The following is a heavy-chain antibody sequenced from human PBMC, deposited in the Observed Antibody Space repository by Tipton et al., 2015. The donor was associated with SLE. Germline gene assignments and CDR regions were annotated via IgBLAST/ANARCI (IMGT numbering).Heavy chain of an antibody. CDR2: IYPGGSDT. CDR3: ARPRGSSSSCYDY. Sequence: VQLVQSGAEVKKPGESLKISCPGSGYTFTNYWIAWVRQMPGKGLEWMGIIYPGGSDTRYSPSFQGQVTISADKSISTAYLQWSSLKASDTAMYYCARPRGSSSSCYDYWGQGTLVTVSS. V-gene: IGHV5-51*03. J-gene: IGHJ4*02. D-gene: IGHD2-2*01. CDR1: GYTFTNYW.